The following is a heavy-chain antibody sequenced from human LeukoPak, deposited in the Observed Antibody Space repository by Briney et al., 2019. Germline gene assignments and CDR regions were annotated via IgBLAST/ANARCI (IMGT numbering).Heavy chain of an antibody. CDR1: GGSVSSTSYY. J-gene: IGHJ4*02. CDR2: IYYSGST. CDR3: ARDSGWLQFTY. V-gene: IGHV4-61*01. D-gene: IGHD5-24*01. Sequence: SETLSLTCTVSGGSVSSTSYYWSWIRQPPGKGLEWIGYIYYSGSTNYNPSLKSRVTISVDTSKNQLSLKLSSVTTADTAVYYCARDSGWLQFTYWGQGTLVTVSS.